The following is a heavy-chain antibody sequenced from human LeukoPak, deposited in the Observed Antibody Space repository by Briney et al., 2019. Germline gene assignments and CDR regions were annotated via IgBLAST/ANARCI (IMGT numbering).Heavy chain of an antibody. D-gene: IGHD3-3*01. CDR3: ARDTRRYYDFWSGYSYNWFDP. Sequence: GGSLRLSCAASGFTFSSYWMCWVRQAPGKGLEWVANIKQDGSEKYYVDSVKGRFTISRDNAKNSLYLQMNSLRAEDTAVYYCARDTRRYYDFWSGYSYNWFDPWGQGTLVTVSS. CDR2: IKQDGSEK. V-gene: IGHV3-7*01. J-gene: IGHJ5*02. CDR1: GFTFSSYW.